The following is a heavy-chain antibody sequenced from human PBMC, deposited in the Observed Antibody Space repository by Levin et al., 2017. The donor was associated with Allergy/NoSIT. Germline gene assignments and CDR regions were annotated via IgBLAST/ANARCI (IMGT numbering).Heavy chain of an antibody. J-gene: IGHJ5*02. V-gene: IGHV2-5*01. CDR1: GFSLSTSGVG. D-gene: IGHD4-11*01. CDR2: IYWNDDK. Sequence: SGPTLVKPTQTLTLTCTFSGFSLSTSGVGVGWIRQPPGKALEWLALIYWNDDKRYSPSLKSRLTITKDTSKNQVVLTMTNMDPVDTATYYCAHRSLTTLGFDPWGQGTLVTVSS. CDR3: AHRSLTTLGFDP.